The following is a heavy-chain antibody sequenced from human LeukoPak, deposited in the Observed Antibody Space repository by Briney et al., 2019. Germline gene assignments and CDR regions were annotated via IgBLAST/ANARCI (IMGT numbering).Heavy chain of an antibody. D-gene: IGHD3-22*01. V-gene: IGHV4-59*01. CDR1: GGSISSYY. CDR2: IYYSGST. Sequence: SETLSLTCTVSGGSISSYYWSWIRQPPGKGLEWIGYIYYSGSTNYNPSPKSRVTISVGTSKNQFSLKLSSVTAADTAVYYCARAGYYYDSSGYYYYYYGMDVWGQGTTVTVSS. J-gene: IGHJ6*02. CDR3: ARAGYYYDSSGYYYYYYGMDV.